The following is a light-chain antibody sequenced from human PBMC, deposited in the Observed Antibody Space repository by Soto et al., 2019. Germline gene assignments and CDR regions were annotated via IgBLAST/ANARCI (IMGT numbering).Light chain of an antibody. CDR3: TSFTSGSTPYV. CDR1: SNDGGGYNY. CDR2: DVT. Sequence: QSVLTQPASVXGSPGQSITISCTGTSNDGGGYNYVSWYQQPPGKAPKLVIYDVTHRTSGVSDRFSGSRSGNTASLTISGLQAEDEADYYCTSFTSGSTPYVLGTGXKVTVL. V-gene: IGLV2-14*03. J-gene: IGLJ1*01.